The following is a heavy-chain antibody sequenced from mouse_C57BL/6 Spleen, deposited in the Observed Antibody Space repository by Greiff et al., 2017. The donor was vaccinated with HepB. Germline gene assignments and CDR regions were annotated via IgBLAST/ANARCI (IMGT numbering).Heavy chain of an antibody. J-gene: IGHJ3*01. D-gene: IGHD2-2*01. CDR2: INPNNGGT. Sequence: EVQLQQSGPELVKPGASVKISCKASGYTFTDYYMNWVKQSHGKSLEWIGDINPNNGGTSYNQKFKGKATLTVDKSSSTAYMELRSLTSEDSAVYYCARYGNDERAWFAYWGQGTLVTVSA. V-gene: IGHV1-26*01. CDR1: GYTFTDYY. CDR3: ARYGNDERAWFAY.